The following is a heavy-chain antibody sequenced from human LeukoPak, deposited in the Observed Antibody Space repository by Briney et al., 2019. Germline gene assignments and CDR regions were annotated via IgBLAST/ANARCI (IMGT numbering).Heavy chain of an antibody. D-gene: IGHD6-13*01. V-gene: IGHV3-23*01. J-gene: IGHJ3*02. Sequence: GGSLRLSCSASGFTFSSYAMHWVRQAPGKGLEWVSGVSGSGGNTYYADSVKGRFTISRDNAKNTLYLQMNSLRAEDTAVFYCARDRVAAVNDAFDIWGQGTMVTVSS. CDR1: GFTFSSYA. CDR2: VSGSGGNT. CDR3: ARDRVAAVNDAFDI.